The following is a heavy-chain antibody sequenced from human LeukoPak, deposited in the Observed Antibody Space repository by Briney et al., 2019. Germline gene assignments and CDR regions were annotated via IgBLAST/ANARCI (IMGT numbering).Heavy chain of an antibody. D-gene: IGHD3-10*01. J-gene: IGHJ4*02. CDR2: ISGSDRST. CDR1: GFTFSSYA. CDR3: AKDDDGSGSYPSFHY. Sequence: GGSLRLSCAASGFTFSSYAMSWVRQAPGKGLEWVSSISGSDRSTYYADSVKGRFTISRDNSKNTLYMQINSLRAEDTAVYYCAKDDDGSGSYPSFHYWGQATLVTVSS. V-gene: IGHV3-23*01.